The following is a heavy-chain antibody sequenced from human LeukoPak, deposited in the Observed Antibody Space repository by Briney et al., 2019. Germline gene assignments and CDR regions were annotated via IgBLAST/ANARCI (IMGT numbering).Heavy chain of an antibody. CDR1: GFTFSTYG. J-gene: IGHJ4*02. CDR2: ISDSGGST. V-gene: IGHV3-23*01. Sequence: GGSLRLSCAASGFTFSTYGMSWVRQAPGKGLEWVSAISDSGGSTYDAASVKGRFTISRDNSKNMLYLQMNSLRAEDTAVYYCARLYDGSAYHADHFDYWGQGTLVTVSS. CDR3: ARLYDGSAYHADHFDY. D-gene: IGHD3-22*01.